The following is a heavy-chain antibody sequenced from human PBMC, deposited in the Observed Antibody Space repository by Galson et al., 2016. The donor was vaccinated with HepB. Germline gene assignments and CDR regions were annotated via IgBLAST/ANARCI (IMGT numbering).Heavy chain of an antibody. CDR3: AKESVVVVAARPDWYFDL. Sequence: SLRLSCAASGFTFSSHAMSWVRQAPGKGLEWVSTISGSGGSTYYADSVKGRFTISRDNSKNTLYLQMNSLRAEDTAVYYCAKESVVVVAARPDWYFDLWGRGTLVTVSP. CDR2: ISGSGGST. V-gene: IGHV3-23*01. D-gene: IGHD2-15*01. J-gene: IGHJ2*01. CDR1: GFTFSSHA.